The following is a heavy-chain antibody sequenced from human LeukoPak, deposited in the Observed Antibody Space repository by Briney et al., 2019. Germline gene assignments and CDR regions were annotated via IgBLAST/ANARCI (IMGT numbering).Heavy chain of an antibody. J-gene: IGHJ4*02. Sequence: ASETLSLTCAVYGGSFSGYHWSWIRQPPGKGLEWIGEINHSGSTNYNPSLKSRVTISVDTSKNQFSLKLSSVTAADTAVYYCARGDVVVVPAAPYRLFDYWGQGTLVTVSS. CDR1: GGSFSGYH. V-gene: IGHV4-34*01. D-gene: IGHD2-2*01. CDR2: INHSGST. CDR3: ARGDVVVVPAAPYRLFDY.